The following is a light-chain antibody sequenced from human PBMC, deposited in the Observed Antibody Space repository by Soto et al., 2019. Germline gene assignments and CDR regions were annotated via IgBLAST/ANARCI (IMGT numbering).Light chain of an antibody. V-gene: IGKV1-5*01. Sequence: DIQMTQSPSTLSASVGDRVTITCRASQSISSWLAWYQQKPGKAPKLLIYDASSLESGVPARFSGSGSGTEFPLTSSSLQPEEFATYYCQQYKRYSRRTFGGGTKVEIK. CDR3: QQYKRYSRRT. J-gene: IGKJ4*01. CDR2: DAS. CDR1: QSISSW.